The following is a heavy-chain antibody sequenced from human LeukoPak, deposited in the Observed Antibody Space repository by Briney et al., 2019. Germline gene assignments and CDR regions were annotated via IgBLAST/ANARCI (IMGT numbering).Heavy chain of an antibody. CDR2: IYHSGST. V-gene: IGHV4-30-2*01. Sequence: SETLSLTCTVSGVSISSGGYYWSWLRQPPGKGLEWIGYIYHSGSTYYNPSLKSRVTISVVRSKNQFSLKLSSVTAADTAVYYCARVPPLVPGSDFDYWGQGTLVTVSS. D-gene: IGHD3-10*01. CDR1: GVSISSGGYY. CDR3: ARVPPLVPGSDFDY. J-gene: IGHJ4*02.